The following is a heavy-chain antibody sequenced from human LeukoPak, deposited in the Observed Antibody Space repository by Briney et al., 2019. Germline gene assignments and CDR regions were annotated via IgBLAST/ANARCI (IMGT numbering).Heavy chain of an antibody. D-gene: IGHD3-10*01. J-gene: IGHJ4*02. Sequence: GGSLRLSCAASGFTFNKAWMSWVRLAPGKGLEWVGRIKNKGDGGTTDYAAPVKGRFTVSRDDSKSTLYLQMNSLKTEDTAVYNCTTSGTPFEYWGQGTLVTVSS. CDR1: GFTFNKAW. CDR3: TTSGTPFEY. CDR2: IKNKGDGGTT. V-gene: IGHV3-15*01.